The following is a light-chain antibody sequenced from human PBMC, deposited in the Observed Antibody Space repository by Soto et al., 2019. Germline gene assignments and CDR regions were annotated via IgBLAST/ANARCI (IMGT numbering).Light chain of an antibody. CDR1: SSDIDAYNY. Sequence: QSALTQPASVSGSPGQSITISCTGTSSDIDAYNYVSWYQQHPGKAPKLMIYDVTNRPSGVSDRFSASKSGNTASLTISGLQAEDEAEYYCSSYTTSTIVVFGGGTKVTVL. J-gene: IGLJ2*01. V-gene: IGLV2-14*01. CDR3: SSYTTSTIVV. CDR2: DVT.